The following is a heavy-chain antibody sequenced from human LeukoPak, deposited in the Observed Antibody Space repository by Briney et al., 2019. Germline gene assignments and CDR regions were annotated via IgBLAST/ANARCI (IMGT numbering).Heavy chain of an antibody. CDR2: IYYSGCA. CDR3: ARGDWGNYFDY. V-gene: IGHV4-59*08. Sequence: SETLSLTCTVSGGSISSYYWSWIRQPPGKGLEWIGYIYYSGCANYNPSLKSRVTISVDTSKNQFSLKLSSVTAADTAVYYCARGDWGNYFDYWGQGTLVTVSS. J-gene: IGHJ4*02. CDR1: GGSISSYY. D-gene: IGHD3/OR15-3a*01.